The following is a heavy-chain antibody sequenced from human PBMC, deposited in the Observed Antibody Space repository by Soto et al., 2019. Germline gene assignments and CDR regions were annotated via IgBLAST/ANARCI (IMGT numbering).Heavy chain of an antibody. J-gene: IGHJ3*02. CDR2: INLDGSEK. D-gene: IGHD1-26*01. CDR3: ARETWVRHDRDALDI. Sequence: EEQLVESGGGLVQPGGSLRLSCAASGFTFRTYWMSWVRQAPGKGLEWVANINLDGSEKYFVDSVKGRFTISRDNAKNSLYLQMNSMRAEDTAVYYCARETWVRHDRDALDIWGQGTLVTVS. V-gene: IGHV3-7*01. CDR1: GFTFRTYW.